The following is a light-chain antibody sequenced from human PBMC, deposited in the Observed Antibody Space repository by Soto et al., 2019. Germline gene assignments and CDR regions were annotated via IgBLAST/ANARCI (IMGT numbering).Light chain of an antibody. CDR2: EVS. CDR3: SSYTSSSTLVV. CDR1: SSDVGGYNY. Sequence: QSALTQPASVSGSPGQSITISCTGTSSDVGGYNYVSWYQQHTGKAPKLMISEVSNRPSGVSNRFSGSKSGNTASLTISGLQAEDEADYYCSSYTSSSTLVVFGGGTKVTVL. J-gene: IGLJ2*01. V-gene: IGLV2-14*01.